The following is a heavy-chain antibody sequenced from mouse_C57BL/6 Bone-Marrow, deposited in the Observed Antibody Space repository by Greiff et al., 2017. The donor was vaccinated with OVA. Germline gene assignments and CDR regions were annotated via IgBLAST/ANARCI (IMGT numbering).Heavy chain of an antibody. CDR1: GYSITSGYY. Sequence: EVKVEESGPGLVKSSQSLSLTCSVTGYSITSGYYWNWIRQFPGNKLEWMGYISYDGSNNYNPSLKNRISITRDTSKNQFFLKLNSVTTEDTATYYCARGRYSTPVWGTGTTVTVSS. CDR2: ISYDGSN. V-gene: IGHV3-6*01. D-gene: IGHD2-5*01. J-gene: IGHJ1*03. CDR3: ARGRYSTPV.